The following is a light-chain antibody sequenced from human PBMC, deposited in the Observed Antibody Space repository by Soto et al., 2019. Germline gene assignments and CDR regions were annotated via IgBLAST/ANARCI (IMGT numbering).Light chain of an antibody. J-gene: IGKJ1*01. CDR1: QTISGY. CDR2: GAS. CDR3: QQSYSNPWT. V-gene: IGKV1-39*01. Sequence: DIHIAQSASSLSASVGDRVTITCRASQTISGYLHWYQQKPGRAPDLLIYGASTLQSGVPSRFSGSGSGTDFTLTLSGLQPEDFATYFCQQSYSNPWTFGQGTKVDIK.